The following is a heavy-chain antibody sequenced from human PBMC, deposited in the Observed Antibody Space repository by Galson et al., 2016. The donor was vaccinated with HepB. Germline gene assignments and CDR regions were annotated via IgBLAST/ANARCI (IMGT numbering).Heavy chain of an antibody. CDR2: ISYDGSNK. CDR1: GFTFSSYA. CDR3: ARDQNRHYSSGWGYYYYGLDG. J-gene: IGHJ6*02. D-gene: IGHD6-19*01. Sequence: SLRLSCAASGFTFSSYAMHWVRQAPGKGLEWVAVISYDGSNKYYADSVKGRFTISRDNSKNTLYLQMNSLRAEDTAVYYCARDQNRHYSSGWGYYYYGLDGWGQGTTCTVSS. V-gene: IGHV3-30*04.